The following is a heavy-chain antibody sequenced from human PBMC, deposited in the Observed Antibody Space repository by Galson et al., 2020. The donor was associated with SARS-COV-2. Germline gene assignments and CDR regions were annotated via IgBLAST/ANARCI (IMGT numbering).Heavy chain of an antibody. Sequence: SETLSLTCTVSGGSISSGGYYWSWIRQHPGQGLEWIGYIYYSGSTYYNPSLKSRVTISVDTSKNQFSLKLSSVTAADTAVYYCARAPYDSSGYYYGLGGMDVWGQGTTVTVSS. CDR2: IYYSGST. J-gene: IGHJ6*02. CDR3: ARAPYDSSGYYYGLGGMDV. V-gene: IGHV4-31*03. CDR1: GGSISSGGYY. D-gene: IGHD3-22*01.